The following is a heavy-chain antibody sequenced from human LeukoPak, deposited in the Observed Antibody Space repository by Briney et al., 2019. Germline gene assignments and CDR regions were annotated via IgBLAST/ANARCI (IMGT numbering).Heavy chain of an antibody. Sequence: PGRSLRPSWAASGFTFDDYAIHSVRQPPGNWLEWVSLISGDGSSTYYADSVKGRFTITRDNSKNSLYLQMNSLRTEDTALYYCAKDMGYTSGWYPFDYWGQGTLVTVSS. V-gene: IGHV3-43*02. CDR1: GFTFDDYA. J-gene: IGHJ4*02. CDR2: ISGDGSST. D-gene: IGHD6-19*01. CDR3: AKDMGYTSGWYPFDY.